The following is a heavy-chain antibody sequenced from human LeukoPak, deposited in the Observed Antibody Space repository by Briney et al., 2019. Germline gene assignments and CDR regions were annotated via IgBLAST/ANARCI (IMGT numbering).Heavy chain of an antibody. Sequence: PGGSLRLSCAASGFTFSSYDMHWVRQAPGKGLEWLSGISASGTSISYSDSVKGRFTISRDNAKNSLYLQMNSLRADDTAVYYCVRGAKYCSGDSCYYYYYYMDVWGKGTTVTVSS. CDR1: GFTFSSYD. CDR2: ISASGTSI. CDR3: VRGAKYCSGDSCYYYYYYMDV. D-gene: IGHD2-15*01. V-gene: IGHV3-11*01. J-gene: IGHJ6*03.